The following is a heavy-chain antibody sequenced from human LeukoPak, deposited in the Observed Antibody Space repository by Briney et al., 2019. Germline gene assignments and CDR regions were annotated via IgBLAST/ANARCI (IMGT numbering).Heavy chain of an antibody. V-gene: IGHV4-59*12. D-gene: IGHD1-14*01. CDR2: IFYNGSV. J-gene: IGHJ4*02. Sequence: PSETLSLTCTVSGGSISSYSWNWIRQPPGKGLEWIGYIFYNGSVNYNPSLKSRVTISVNSSKNHFSLNMNSVTAADTAIYYCARDPSPRLGTGFDYWGLGTLVTVSS. CDR3: ARDPSPRLGTGFDY. CDR1: GGSISSYS.